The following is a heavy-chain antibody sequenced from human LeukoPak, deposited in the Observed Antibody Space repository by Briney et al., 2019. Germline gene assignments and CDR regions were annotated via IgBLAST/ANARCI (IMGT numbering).Heavy chain of an antibody. Sequence: PSETLSLTRAVSGGSISSYYWSWIRQPPGKGLEWVGYIYYRGGTNYNPSLKSRVTISVETSKNQFSLKLSSVSAADTAIYYCARLYCSSASCYAKGFDYWGQGTLVTVSS. D-gene: IGHD2-2*01. CDR2: IYYRGGT. CDR3: ARLYCSSASCYAKGFDY. CDR1: GGSISSYY. V-gene: IGHV4-59*01. J-gene: IGHJ4*02.